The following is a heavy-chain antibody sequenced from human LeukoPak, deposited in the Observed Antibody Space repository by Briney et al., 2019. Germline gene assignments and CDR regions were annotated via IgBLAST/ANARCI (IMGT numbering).Heavy chain of an antibody. V-gene: IGHV4-59*08. Sequence: SETLSLTCSVSGDSISSNYWSWMRQPPGKGLEWIGYIYYSGSTYYNPSLKSRVTISIDTSKNHFSLKLSSVTAADTAVYYCARAGYSSRWGTLDSWGQGTLVTVSS. CDR2: IYYSGST. CDR1: GDSISSNY. D-gene: IGHD6-13*01. J-gene: IGHJ4*02. CDR3: ARAGYSSRWGTLDS.